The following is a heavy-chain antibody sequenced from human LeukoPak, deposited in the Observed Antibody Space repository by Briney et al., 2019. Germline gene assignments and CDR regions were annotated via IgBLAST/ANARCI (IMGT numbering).Heavy chain of an antibody. CDR2: ISAYNGNT. V-gene: IGHV1-18*01. J-gene: IGHJ3*02. CDR1: GYTFTSYG. Sequence: GASVKVSFKGSGYTFTSYGISWVRQAPGQGLEWMGWISAYNGNTNYAQKLQGRVTMTTDTSTSTDYMELRSLRSDDTAVYYCARDRPEVITIFGVVIIESGASDAFDIWGQGTMVTVSS. CDR3: ARDRPEVITIFGVVIIESGASDAFDI. D-gene: IGHD3-3*01.